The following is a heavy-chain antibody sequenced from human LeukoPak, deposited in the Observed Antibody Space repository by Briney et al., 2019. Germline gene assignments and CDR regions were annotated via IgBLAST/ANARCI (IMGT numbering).Heavy chain of an antibody. CDR1: GFTFRSYD. CDR2: VWYDGRNT. Sequence: GGSLRLSCAASGFTFRSYDMHWVRQAPGKGLEWVALVWYDGRNTYYSESVKGRFTISRDNSKNTLYLQMNSLSGEDTAVYYCARELRCGGDCQKYFYGMDVWGQGTTVTVSS. J-gene: IGHJ6*02. CDR3: ARELRCGGDCQKYFYGMDV. D-gene: IGHD2-21*02. V-gene: IGHV3-33*01.